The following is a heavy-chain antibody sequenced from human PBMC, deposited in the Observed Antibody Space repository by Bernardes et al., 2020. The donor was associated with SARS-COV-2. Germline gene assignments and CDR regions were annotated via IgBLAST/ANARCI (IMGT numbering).Heavy chain of an antibody. CDR1: GFTFSSYG. J-gene: IGHJ6*02. CDR3: AREYMGCSSTSCYLRRSYYYYGMDG. Sequence: GGSLRLSCAASGFTFSSYGMHWVRQAPGKGLDWVAVIWYDGSNNYYAASVKGRFTISRANSKNTLYLQMNSLRAEDTAVYYCAREYMGCSSTSCYLRRSYYYYGMDGWGQGTTVTVSS. V-gene: IGHV3-33*01. D-gene: IGHD2-2*01. CDR2: IWYDGSNN.